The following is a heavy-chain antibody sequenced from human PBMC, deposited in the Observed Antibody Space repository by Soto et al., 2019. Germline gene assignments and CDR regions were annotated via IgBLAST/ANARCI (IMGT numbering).Heavy chain of an antibody. D-gene: IGHD3-3*01. Sequence: SETLSLTCTVSGGSISSYYWSWIRQPPGKGLEWIGYIYYSGSTNYNPSLKSRVTISVDTSKNQFSLKLSSVTAADTAVFYCAREAVSSFYDFWSGYYSDYYYYMDVWGKGTTVTVSS. CDR3: AREAVSSFYDFWSGYYSDYYYYMDV. CDR2: IYYSGST. CDR1: GGSISSYY. J-gene: IGHJ6*03. V-gene: IGHV4-59*01.